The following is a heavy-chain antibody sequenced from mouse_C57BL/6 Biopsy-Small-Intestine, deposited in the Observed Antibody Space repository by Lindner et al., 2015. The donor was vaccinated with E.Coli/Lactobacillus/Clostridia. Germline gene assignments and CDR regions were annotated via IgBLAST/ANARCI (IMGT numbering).Heavy chain of an antibody. V-gene: IGHV1-64*01. CDR1: GYAFRNYY. CDR2: INPIAGSP. J-gene: IGHJ1*01. Sequence: SVKVSCKAIGYAFRNYYMHWVRQAPGQGLEWMGIINPIAGSPIYAPKFQSRFAMTTDSSTTTLYMELTNLKSDDTALYYCARGATSGSRAFDLWGRGTMLTVSS. CDR3: ARGATSGSRAFDL. D-gene: IGHD1-3*01.